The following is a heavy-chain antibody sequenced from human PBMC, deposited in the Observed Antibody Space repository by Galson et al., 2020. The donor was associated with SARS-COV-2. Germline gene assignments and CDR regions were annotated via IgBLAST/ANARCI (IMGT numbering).Heavy chain of an antibody. CDR1: GGTFSSYA. CDR3: AREGGQLGYCSSTSGFDY. CDR2: IIPILGIA. V-gene: IGHV1-69*10. Sequence: SVKVSCHAPGGTFSSYAISWVRQAPGQGLEWMGGIIPILGIANYAQKFHGRVTITADKSTSTAYMELSSLRSEDTAVYYWAREGGQLGYCSSTSGFDYWGQGTLVTVSS. D-gene: IGHD2-2*01. J-gene: IGHJ4*02.